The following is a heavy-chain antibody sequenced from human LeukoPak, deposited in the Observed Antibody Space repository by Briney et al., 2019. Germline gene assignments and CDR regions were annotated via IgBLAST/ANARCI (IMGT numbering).Heavy chain of an antibody. CDR1: GFTFSYYW. V-gene: IGHV3-7*04. J-gene: IGHJ4*02. D-gene: IGHD6-6*01. Sequence: GGSLRLSCAASGFTFSYYWMSWVRQAPGKGLEWVANINEDGSEKYYVDSVKGRFTISRDNAKNSLYLQMDSLRAEDTAVYYCARGSSSSFDYWGQGTLVTVSS. CDR2: INEDGSEK. CDR3: ARGSSSSFDY.